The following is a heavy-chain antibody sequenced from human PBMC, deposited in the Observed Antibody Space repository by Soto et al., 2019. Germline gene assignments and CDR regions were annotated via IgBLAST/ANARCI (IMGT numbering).Heavy chain of an antibody. V-gene: IGHV4-59*12. CDR3: ASYRMDYDFWSGYPTIGWFDP. D-gene: IGHD3-3*01. Sequence: SETLSLTCTVSGGSISSYYWSWIRQPPGKGLEWIGYIYYSGSTNYNPSLKSRVTISADTSKNQFSLKLSSVTAADTAVYYCASYRMDYDFWSGYPTIGWFDPWGQGTLVTVSS. J-gene: IGHJ5*02. CDR1: GGSISSYY. CDR2: IYYSGST.